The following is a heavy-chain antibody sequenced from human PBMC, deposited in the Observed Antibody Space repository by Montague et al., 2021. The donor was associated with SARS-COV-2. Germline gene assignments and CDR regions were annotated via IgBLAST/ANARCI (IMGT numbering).Heavy chain of an antibody. J-gene: IGHJ4*02. CDR1: GGSLSSSTYY. V-gene: IGHV4-39*02. CDR2: FYDFGST. CDR3: ARDVRMLRGLPPFDF. Sequence: SETLSLTCTVTGGSLSSSTYYWGWIRQPPGKGLEWIGTFYDFGSTNSNPSLQSRLAISADTSKNEFTLRLTSVTAAATSQYYCARDVRMLRGLPPFDFWGQGILVTVSS. D-gene: IGHD3-10*01.